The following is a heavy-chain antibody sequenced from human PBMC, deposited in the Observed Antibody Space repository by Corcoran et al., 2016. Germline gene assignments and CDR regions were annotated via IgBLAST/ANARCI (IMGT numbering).Heavy chain of an antibody. CDR1: GGSFSSYA. D-gene: IGHD1-1*01. CDR3: ARGEENWNNYDH. CDR2: IIPIFGTA. Sequence: QVQLVQSGTEVKKAGSSVKVSCKASGGSFSSYAISWVRQAPGQGLEWMGGIIPIFGTASYAQKFQGRITIIADKSTNTAYMELSSLTSEATAVYYVARGEENWNNYDHWGQGTLVTVSS. J-gene: IGHJ4*02. V-gene: IGHV1-69*06.